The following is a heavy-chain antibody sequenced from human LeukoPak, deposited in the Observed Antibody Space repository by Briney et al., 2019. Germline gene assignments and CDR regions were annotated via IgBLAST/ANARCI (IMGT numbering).Heavy chain of an antibody. CDR3: ARDRGSSSWYNLFDP. D-gene: IGHD6-13*01. V-gene: IGHV3-21*01. J-gene: IGHJ5*02. CDR1: GLTFSSYS. Sequence: GGPLRLSCTPSGLTFSSYSMNGLPHSPGKGVEWVSSINSSSSYIYYADSEKGLYTLSRHNEKNTLSLQMKSLRPEDTSVYYCARDRGSSSWYNLFDPLGQGTLVTVSS. CDR2: INSSSSYI.